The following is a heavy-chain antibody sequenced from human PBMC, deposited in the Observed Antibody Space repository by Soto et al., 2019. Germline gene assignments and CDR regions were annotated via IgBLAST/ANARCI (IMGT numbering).Heavy chain of an antibody. V-gene: IGHV4-39*01. D-gene: IGHD2-2*01. CDR3: ARNAYQLPNYSYCYGMDV. Sequence: QLQLQESGPGLVKPSETLSLTCGVSGGSISSNNYNWGWIRQPPGKGLEGVGNVYYTGATHYNPSLKSRVTIAVDTSKNQFSLMVRSVTAADTAVYYCARNAYQLPNYSYCYGMDVWGQGTTVTVSS. J-gene: IGHJ6*02. CDR2: VYYTGAT. CDR1: GGSISSNNYN.